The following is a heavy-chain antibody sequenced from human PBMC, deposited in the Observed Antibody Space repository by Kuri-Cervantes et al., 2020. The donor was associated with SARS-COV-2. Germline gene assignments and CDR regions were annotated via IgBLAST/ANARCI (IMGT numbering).Heavy chain of an antibody. CDR1: GFTFSSYA. J-gene: IGHJ3*02. CDR2: ISYDGSNK. Sequence: GGSLRLSCAASGFTFSSYAIHWVRLAPGKGLGWVAVISYDGSNKYYAHSVKGRFTISRDNSKNTLYLQMNSLSAEDTAVYYCARESPWLDAFDIWGQGTMVTVSS. CDR3: ARESPWLDAFDI. D-gene: IGHD5-12*01. V-gene: IGHV3-30-3*01.